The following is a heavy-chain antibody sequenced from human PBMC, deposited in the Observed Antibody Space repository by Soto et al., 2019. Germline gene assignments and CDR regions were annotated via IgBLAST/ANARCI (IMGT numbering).Heavy chain of an antibody. CDR2: ISYDGSNK. CDR3: ARDPNGYNSFDY. Sequence: GGSLRLSCAASGFTFSSYAMHWVRQAPGKGLEWVAVISYDGSNKYYADSVKGRFTISRDNSKNTLYLQMNSLRAEDTAVYYCARDPNGYNSFDYWGQGTLVTVSS. V-gene: IGHV3-30-3*01. J-gene: IGHJ4*02. CDR1: GFTFSSYA. D-gene: IGHD5-12*01.